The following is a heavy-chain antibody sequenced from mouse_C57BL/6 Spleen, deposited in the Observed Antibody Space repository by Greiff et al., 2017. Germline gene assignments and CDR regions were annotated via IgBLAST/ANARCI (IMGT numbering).Heavy chain of an antibody. V-gene: IGHV1-82*01. CDR1: GYAFSSSW. Sequence: VKLQESGPELVKPGASVKISCKASGYAFSSSWMNWVKQRPGKGLEWIGRIYPGDGDTNYNGKFKGKATLTADKSSSTAYMQLSSLTSEDSAVYFCARFGSSEGYFDVWGTGTTVTVSS. J-gene: IGHJ1*03. CDR3: ARFGSSEGYFDV. CDR2: IYPGDGDT. D-gene: IGHD1-1*01.